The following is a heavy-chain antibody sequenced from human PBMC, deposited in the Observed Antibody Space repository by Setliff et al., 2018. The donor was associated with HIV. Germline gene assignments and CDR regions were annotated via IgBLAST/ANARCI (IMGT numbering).Heavy chain of an antibody. CDR3: ARPLLQQLVLGINWFDP. CDR2: IWYDGSNK. CDR1: GFTFSSYG. V-gene: IGHV3-30*19. Sequence: PGGSLRLFCAASGFTFSSYGMHWVRQAPGKGLEWVAVIWYDGSNKYYADSVKGRFTISRDNSKNTLYLQMNSLRAEDTAVYYCARPLLQQLVLGINWFDPWGQGTLVTVSS. J-gene: IGHJ5*02. D-gene: IGHD6-13*01.